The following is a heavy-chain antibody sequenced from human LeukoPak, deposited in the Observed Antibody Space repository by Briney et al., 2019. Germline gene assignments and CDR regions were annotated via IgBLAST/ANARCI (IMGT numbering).Heavy chain of an antibody. Sequence: PGGSLRLSCAASGFIVSSKYMSWVRQAPGKGLEWVSVIYSSGHTNYADSVKGRFTISSDNSKNTLYLQMNSLRADDTAVYYCARDRTTLAHDAFDIWGQGTMVTVSS. CDR3: ARDRTTLAHDAFDI. CDR1: GFIVSSKY. CDR2: IYSSGHT. D-gene: IGHD4-11*01. J-gene: IGHJ3*02. V-gene: IGHV3-53*01.